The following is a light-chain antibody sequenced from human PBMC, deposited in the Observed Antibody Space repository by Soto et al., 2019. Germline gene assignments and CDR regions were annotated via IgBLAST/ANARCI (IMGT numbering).Light chain of an antibody. J-gene: IGLJ3*02. V-gene: IGLV2-14*01. CDR1: SSDVGGYNY. CDR3: SSYTSSSTLE. CDR2: EVS. Sequence: QSALTQPASVSGSPGQSITISCTGTSSDVGGYNYVSWYQQHPGKAPKFMIYEVSNRPSGVSHRFSGSKSGNTASLTISGLQDEDEADYYCSSYTSSSTLEFGGGTKLTVL.